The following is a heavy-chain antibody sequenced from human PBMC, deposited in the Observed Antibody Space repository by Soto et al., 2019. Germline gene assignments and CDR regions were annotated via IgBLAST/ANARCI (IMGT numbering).Heavy chain of an antibody. Sequence: EVQLVESGGGLVQPGGSLRLSCAASGFTFSSYWMSWVRQAPGKGLEWVANIKQDGSEKYYVDSVKGRFTISRDNAKNSLYLQMNSLRAEDTAVYYCARHYCSGGTCFFGPWGQGTLVTVSS. CDR1: GFTFSSYW. V-gene: IGHV3-7*01. CDR3: ARHYCSGGTCFFGP. D-gene: IGHD2-15*01. J-gene: IGHJ5*02. CDR2: IKQDGSEK.